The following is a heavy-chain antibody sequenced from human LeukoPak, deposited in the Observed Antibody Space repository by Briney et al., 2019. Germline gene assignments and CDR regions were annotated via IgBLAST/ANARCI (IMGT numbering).Heavy chain of an antibody. Sequence: SETLSLTCAVYGGSFSGYYWSWIRQPPGKGLEWIGEISHSGSTNYNPSLKSRVTISVDTSKNQFSLKLSSVTAADTAVYYCARGTPTSIAAAGTEEESLEVLYYFDYWGQGTLVTVSS. CDR2: ISHSGST. J-gene: IGHJ4*02. V-gene: IGHV4-34*01. D-gene: IGHD6-13*01. CDR3: ARGTPTSIAAAGTEEESLEVLYYFDY. CDR1: GGSFSGYY.